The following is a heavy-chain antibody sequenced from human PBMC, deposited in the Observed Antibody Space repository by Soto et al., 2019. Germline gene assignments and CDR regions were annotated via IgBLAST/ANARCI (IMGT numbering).Heavy chain of an antibody. V-gene: IGHV3-23*01. Sequence: VQLLESGGSLVQPGGSLTLSCAASGFPFSSYAMSWVRQTPEKGLEWVAGISGGGNDRYYADFVQGRFTFSRDNSRNTLYLQLNSLRAEDTAVYYCAQLGLMTFSHKHYFNHWGRGTLVTVSS. CDR1: GFPFSSYA. CDR3: AQLGLMTFSHKHYFNH. CDR2: ISGGGNDR. D-gene: IGHD3-16*01. J-gene: IGHJ4*02.